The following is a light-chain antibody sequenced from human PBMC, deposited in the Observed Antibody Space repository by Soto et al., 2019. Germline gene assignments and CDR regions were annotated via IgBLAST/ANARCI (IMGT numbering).Light chain of an antibody. CDR1: QGVSSG. CDR3: QQANSFPYT. V-gene: IGKV1-12*01. CDR2: AAS. J-gene: IGKJ2*01. Sequence: DLQMTQSPSSVSASVGDRVTITCRASQGVSSGLAWYQQKPGKAPKLLMYAASNLLSGVPSRFSGSGSGTDFTLTISSLQPEDSATYYCQQANSFPYTFGQGSKLEIK.